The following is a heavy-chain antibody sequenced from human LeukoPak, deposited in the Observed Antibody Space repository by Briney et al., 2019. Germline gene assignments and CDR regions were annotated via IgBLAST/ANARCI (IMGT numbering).Heavy chain of an antibody. CDR3: AREGYSSSWTPFDY. CDR1: GGSFSGYY. V-gene: IGHV4-34*01. J-gene: IGHJ4*02. D-gene: IGHD6-13*01. CDR2: INHSGST. Sequence: ETLSLTCAVYGGSFSGYYWSWIRQPPGKGLEWIGEINHSGSTNYNPSLKSRVTISVDTSKNQFSLKLSSVTAADTAVYYCAREGYSSSWTPFDYWGQGTLVTVSS.